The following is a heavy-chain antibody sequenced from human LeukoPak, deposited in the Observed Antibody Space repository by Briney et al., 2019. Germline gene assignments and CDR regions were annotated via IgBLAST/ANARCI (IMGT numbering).Heavy chain of an antibody. D-gene: IGHD2-15*01. CDR3: ARASPGVVFNYFDY. CDR1: GFTIDSFY. V-gene: IGHV3-7*01. Sequence: GGSLRLSCVASGFTIDSFYMSWVRQAPGKGLEWVANIDEAGKDRYYADSVKGRFTISRDSTKNSVFLDMTSLRVEDTATYFCARASPGVVFNYFDYWGQGALVPVSS. J-gene: IGHJ4*01. CDR2: IDEAGKDR.